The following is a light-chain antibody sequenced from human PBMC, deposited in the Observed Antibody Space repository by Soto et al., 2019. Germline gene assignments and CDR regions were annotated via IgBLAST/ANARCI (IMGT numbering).Light chain of an antibody. J-gene: IGLJ2*01. CDR3: SSYTSSSTQVV. V-gene: IGLV2-14*01. Sequence: QSALTQPASVSGSPGQSITISCTGTSSDVGDYKYVSWYQQHPGKAPKLMIYEVSNRPPGVSHRFSGSKSGNTASLAIFGLQAEDEADYYCSSYTSSSTQVVFGGGTKVTVL. CDR1: SSDVGDYKY. CDR2: EVS.